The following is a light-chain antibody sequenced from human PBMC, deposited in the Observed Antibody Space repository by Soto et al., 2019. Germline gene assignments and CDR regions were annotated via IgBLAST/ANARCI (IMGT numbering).Light chain of an antibody. CDR3: QQYYSTPPT. J-gene: IGKJ4*01. CDR1: QSVLYSSNNKNY. CDR2: WGS. Sequence: DIVMTQSPDSLAVSLGERATVNCKSSQSVLYSSNNKNYLAWYQQKPGQPPKLLIYWGSTRESGVPDRFSGSGSGTEFTLTISSLQAEDVAVYYCQQYYSTPPTFGGGTKVEI. V-gene: IGKV4-1*01.